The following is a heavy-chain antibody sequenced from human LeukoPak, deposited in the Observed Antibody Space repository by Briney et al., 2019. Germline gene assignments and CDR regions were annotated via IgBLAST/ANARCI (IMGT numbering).Heavy chain of an antibody. D-gene: IGHD1-26*01. CDR3: ARDRSGSYFDY. CDR2: VHKSGST. Sequence: SETLSLTCAVSTDSITSNWWSWVRQPPGKGLEWIGEVHKSGSTNYYPSLQSRVTISIDKSKNQIALELTSVTAADTAVYYRARDRSGSYFDYWGQGTLVTVSS. V-gene: IGHV4-4*02. CDR1: TDSITSNW. J-gene: IGHJ4*02.